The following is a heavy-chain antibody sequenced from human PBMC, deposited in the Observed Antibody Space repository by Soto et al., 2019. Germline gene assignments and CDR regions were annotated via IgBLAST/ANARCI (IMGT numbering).Heavy chain of an antibody. CDR3: AKGTYYYGSAPCYFDY. Sequence: EVQLLESGGGLVQPGGSLRLSCAASGFTFSSYAMSWVRQAPGKGLEWVSGISDSGGSTYYADSVKGRFTISRDNSKNTLYLQMNSLRAEDTAVYYCAKGTYYYGSAPCYFDYWGQGTLVTVSS. CDR2: ISDSGGST. V-gene: IGHV3-23*01. J-gene: IGHJ4*02. CDR1: GFTFSSYA. D-gene: IGHD3-10*01.